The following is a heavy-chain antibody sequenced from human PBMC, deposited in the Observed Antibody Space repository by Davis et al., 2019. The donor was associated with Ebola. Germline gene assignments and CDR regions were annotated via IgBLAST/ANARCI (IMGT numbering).Heavy chain of an antibody. V-gene: IGHV1-3*01. CDR2: INAGNSNA. Sequence: ASVKVSCKASGYTFTSYGISWVRQAPGQRLEWMGWINAGNSNAKYSQKFQGRVTITRDTSASTAYMELSSLRSEDTAVYYCARLRGPSWYFDLWGRGTLVTVSS. J-gene: IGHJ2*01. CDR1: GYTFTSYG. CDR3: ARLRGPSWYFDL. D-gene: IGHD3-16*01.